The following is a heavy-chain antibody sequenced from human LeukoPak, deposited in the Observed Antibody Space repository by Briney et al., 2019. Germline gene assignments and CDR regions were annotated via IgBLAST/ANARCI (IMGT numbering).Heavy chain of an antibody. D-gene: IGHD1-14*01. CDR3: ARGPRNDP. Sequence: ASVKVSCKTSGYPFITYEINWVRQAAGQGLERMGRVHPKTGNTAYAQRFQGRVTMTRDTSISTAYMELSNLTSNDTAVYFCARGPRNDPWGQGTLVTVSS. V-gene: IGHV1-8*01. CDR1: GYPFITYE. CDR2: VHPKTGNT. J-gene: IGHJ5*02.